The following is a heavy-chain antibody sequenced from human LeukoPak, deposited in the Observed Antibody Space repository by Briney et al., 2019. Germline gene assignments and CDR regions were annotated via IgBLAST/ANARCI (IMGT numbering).Heavy chain of an antibody. CDR3: ARVKGSGSSPIDAFDI. CDR2: IYYSGST. Sequence: SETLSLTCTVSGGSISSYYWSWIRQPPGKGLEWIGYIYYSGSTNYNPSLKSRVTISVDTSKNQFSPKLSSVTAADTAVYYCARVKGSGSSPIDAFDIWGQGTMVTVSS. V-gene: IGHV4-59*01. CDR1: GGSISSYY. J-gene: IGHJ3*02. D-gene: IGHD3-10*01.